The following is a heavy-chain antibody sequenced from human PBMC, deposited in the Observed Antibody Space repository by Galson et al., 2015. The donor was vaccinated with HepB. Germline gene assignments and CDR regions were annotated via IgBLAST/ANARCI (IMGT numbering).Heavy chain of an antibody. V-gene: IGHV1-2*06. CDR3: ARDLDYGGVYGSTWYFDY. Sequence: SVKVSCKASGSTFIGYHIHWVRQAPGQGLDWMGHVDPNNGVTNYAQKFHGRITVSRDTSINTVFMELNSLISDDTAVYYCARDLDYGGVYGSTWYFDYWGRGTLVTVSS. CDR1: GSTFIGYH. D-gene: IGHD4-23*01. CDR2: VDPNNGVT. J-gene: IGHJ4*02.